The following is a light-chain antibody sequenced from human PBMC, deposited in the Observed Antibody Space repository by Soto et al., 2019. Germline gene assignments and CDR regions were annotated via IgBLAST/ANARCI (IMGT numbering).Light chain of an antibody. Sequence: QSALPQPASVSGSPGQSITISCTGTSADVGSYDLVSWYQQHPGKAPKLMIYGVDKRPSGVSNRLSGSKSGNTASLTISGVQAEDEGDYYCSSYAGSSTQVFGGGTKLTVL. CDR2: GVD. CDR1: SADVGSYDL. CDR3: SSYAGSSTQV. V-gene: IGLV2-23*02. J-gene: IGLJ2*01.